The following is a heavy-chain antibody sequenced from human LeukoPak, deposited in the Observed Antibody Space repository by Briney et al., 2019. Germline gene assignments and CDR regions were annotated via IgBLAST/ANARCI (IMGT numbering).Heavy chain of an antibody. D-gene: IGHD3-22*01. V-gene: IGHV4-4*07. J-gene: IGHJ4*02. Sequence: PSETLSLTCTVSGGSISSYYWSWIRQPAGKGLEWIGRIYTSGSTNYNPSLKSRATMSVDTSKNQFSLKLSSVTAADTAVYYCAREGLGYYDSSGYYYTPLDYWGQGTLVTVSS. CDR3: AREGLGYYDSSGYYYTPLDY. CDR1: GGSISSYY. CDR2: IYTSGST.